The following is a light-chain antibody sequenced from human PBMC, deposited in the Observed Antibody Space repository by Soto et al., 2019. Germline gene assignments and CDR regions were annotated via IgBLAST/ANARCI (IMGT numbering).Light chain of an antibody. CDR3: SSYAGSNEGV. V-gene: IGLV2-8*01. J-gene: IGLJ1*01. Sequence: QSALTQPPSASGSPGQSVTISCTGTSSDVGGYNYVSWYQQYPGKAPKLTIYEVSKRPSGVPDRFSGSKSGNTASLTVSGLQAEDEADYYCSSYAGSNEGVFGTGTKVT. CDR2: EVS. CDR1: SSDVGGYNY.